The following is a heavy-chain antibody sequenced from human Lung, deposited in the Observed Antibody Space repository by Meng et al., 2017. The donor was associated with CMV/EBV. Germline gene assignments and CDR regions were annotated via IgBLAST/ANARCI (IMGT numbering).Heavy chain of an antibody. CDR2: IHSSGTT. CDR1: GGSITSVSYS. CDR3: ARASDGSGSPLGESWFDP. J-gene: IGHJ5*02. D-gene: IGHD3-10*01. V-gene: IGHV4-31*03. Sequence: QGEQEQPGQGGVKPLKPLSPPSPVSGGSITSVSYSCSWIRQHPGKGMEWIGYIHSSGTTNYNPSLRIRLTISVDTSKNQISLKLSSVTAADTAVYYCARASDGSGSPLGESWFDPWGQGTLVTVSS.